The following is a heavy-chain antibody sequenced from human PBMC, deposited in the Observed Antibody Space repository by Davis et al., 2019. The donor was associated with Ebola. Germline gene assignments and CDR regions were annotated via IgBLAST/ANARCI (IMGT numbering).Heavy chain of an antibody. J-gene: IGHJ4*02. CDR1: GLTFSDTY. V-gene: IGHV3-30*03. CDR2: VSHSEREK. Sequence: GESLKISCAASGLTFSDTYMSWIRQAPGKGLEWVAVVSHSEREKFYADSVKGRFTISRDNSENTLYLQMNSLTADDTAVYYCARAVFHEVLDYWGQGTPVTVSS. CDR3: ARAVFHEVLDY. D-gene: IGHD3-3*01.